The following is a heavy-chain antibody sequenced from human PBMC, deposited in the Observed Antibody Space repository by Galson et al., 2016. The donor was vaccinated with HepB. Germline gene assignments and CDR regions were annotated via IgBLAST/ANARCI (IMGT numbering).Heavy chain of an antibody. J-gene: IGHJ3*02. D-gene: IGHD2-15*01. Sequence: QSGAEVKKPGESLKISCQTSEYSFTSYYICWVRQLPGKGLEWMGIIFPHDSDTTYSPSIQGQVTTSVDKSTFTAYLQWSSLKASDTAMYYCARRGWRHDAFDIWGQGTLVTVSS. CDR3: ARRGWRHDAFDI. CDR1: EYSFTSYY. V-gene: IGHV5-51*01. CDR2: IFPHDSDT.